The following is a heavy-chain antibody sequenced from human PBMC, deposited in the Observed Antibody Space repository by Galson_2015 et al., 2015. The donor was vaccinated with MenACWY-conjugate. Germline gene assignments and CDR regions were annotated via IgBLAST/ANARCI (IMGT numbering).Heavy chain of an antibody. J-gene: IGHJ5*02. Sequence: SVKVSCKASGGTFSSYAISWVRQAPGQGLEWMGGIIPIFGTANYAQKFQGRVTITADESTSTAYMELSSLRSEDTAVYYCARDLPSTVPTRGDSWFDPWGQGTLVTVSS. V-gene: IGHV1-69*13. CDR3: ARDLPSTVPTRGDSWFDP. CDR2: IIPIFGTA. CDR1: GGTFSSYA. D-gene: IGHD4-11*01.